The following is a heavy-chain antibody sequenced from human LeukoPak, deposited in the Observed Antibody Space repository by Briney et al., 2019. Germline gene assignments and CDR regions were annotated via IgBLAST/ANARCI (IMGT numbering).Heavy chain of an antibody. CDR3: APFPFFEFRGVIMY. Sequence: GGSLRLSCAASGFTFSSYSMNWVRQAPGKGLEWVSSISSSSSYIYYADSVKGRFTISRDNAKNSLYLQMSSLRAEDTAVYYCAPFPFFEFRGVIMYWGQGTLVTVSS. CDR2: ISSSSSYI. V-gene: IGHV3-21*01. CDR1: GFTFSSYS. J-gene: IGHJ4*02. D-gene: IGHD3-10*01.